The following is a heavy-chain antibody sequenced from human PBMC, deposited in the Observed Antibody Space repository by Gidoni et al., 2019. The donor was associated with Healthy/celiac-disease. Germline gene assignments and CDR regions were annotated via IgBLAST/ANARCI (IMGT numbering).Heavy chain of an antibody. J-gene: IGHJ3*02. CDR1: GFSLSTSGMR. Sequence: QVTLKESGSALVKPTQTLTLTCTFSGFSLSTSGMRVSWIRQPPGKALEWLARIDWDDDKFYSTSLKTRLTISKDTSKNQVVLTMTNMDPVDTATYYCARITGILTGDDAFDIWGQGTMVTVSS. D-gene: IGHD3-9*01. V-gene: IGHV2-70*04. CDR3: ARITGILTGDDAFDI. CDR2: IDWDDDK.